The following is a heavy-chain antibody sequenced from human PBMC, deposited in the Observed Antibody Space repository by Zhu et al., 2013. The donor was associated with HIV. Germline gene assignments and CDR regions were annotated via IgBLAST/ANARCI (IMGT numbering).Heavy chain of an antibody. CDR1: GGSFSGYY. CDR3: ASLPSPHSGTNTGNFDY. D-gene: IGHD3-10*01. CDR2: INHSGST. V-gene: IGHV4-34*01. J-gene: IGHJ4*02. Sequence: QVQLQQWGAGLLKPSETLSLTCAVYGGSFSGYYWSWIRQPPGKGLEWIGEINHSGSTNYNPSLKSRVTISVDTSKNQFSLKLSSVTAADTAVYYCASLPSPHSGTNTGNFDYWGQGTLVTVSS.